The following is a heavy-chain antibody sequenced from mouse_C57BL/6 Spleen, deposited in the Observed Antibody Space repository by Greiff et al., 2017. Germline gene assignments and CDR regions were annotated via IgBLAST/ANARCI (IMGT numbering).Heavy chain of an antibody. Sequence: DVMLVESGGGLVKPGGSLKISCAASGFTFSSYAMSWVRQTPEKRLEWVATISDGGSYTYYPDNVKGRFTISRDNAKNNLYLQMSHLKSEDTAMYYCAVYYGSSYRYFDVWGTGTTGTVSS. CDR2: ISDGGSYT. CDR3: AVYYGSSYRYFDV. D-gene: IGHD1-1*01. CDR1: GFTFSSYA. V-gene: IGHV5-4*03. J-gene: IGHJ1*03.